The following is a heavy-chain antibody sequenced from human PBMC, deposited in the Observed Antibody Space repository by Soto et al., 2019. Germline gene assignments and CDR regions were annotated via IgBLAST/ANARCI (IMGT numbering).Heavy chain of an antibody. CDR1: VFTFSIHS. D-gene: IGHD5-18*01. Sequence: WGSLRISCASSVFTFSIHSISWVRQAPGKGLEWVSYISGSGATKYYADSVKGRFTISRDNARNSLYLQMSSLSDEDTAVYYCARAIRGFSYVVDYWGQGTMVTVSS. CDR2: ISGSGATK. J-gene: IGHJ4*02. CDR3: ARAIRGFSYVVDY. V-gene: IGHV3-48*02.